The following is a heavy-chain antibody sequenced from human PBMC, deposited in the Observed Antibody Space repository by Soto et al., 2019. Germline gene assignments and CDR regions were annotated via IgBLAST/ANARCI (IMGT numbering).Heavy chain of an antibody. D-gene: IGHD3-22*01. CDR1: GFPFSSYG. CDR2: QSYDGSNK. V-gene: IGHV3-30*18. CDR3: AKSASTYYYDSTGYTYFDY. Sequence: PGGSLRLSCAASGFPFSSYGMHWVRQAPGKGLEWVAVQSYDGSNKYYAESVKGRFTISRDDSKNTLYLQMNSLRAEDTAVYYCAKSASTYYYDSTGYTYFDYWGQGTLVTVSS. J-gene: IGHJ4*01.